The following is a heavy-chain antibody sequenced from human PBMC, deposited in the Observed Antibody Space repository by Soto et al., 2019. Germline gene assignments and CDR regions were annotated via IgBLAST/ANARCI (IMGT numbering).Heavy chain of an antibody. Sequence: GASVKVSCKASGYTFTGYYMHWVRQAPGQGLEWMGWINPNSGGTNYAQKFQGWVTMTRDTSISTAYMELSRLRSDDTAVYYCARLLTISDYYYGMDVWGQGTTVTVSS. V-gene: IGHV1-2*04. CDR3: ARLLTISDYYYGMDV. D-gene: IGHD4-17*01. CDR2: INPNSGGT. CDR1: GYTFTGYY. J-gene: IGHJ6*02.